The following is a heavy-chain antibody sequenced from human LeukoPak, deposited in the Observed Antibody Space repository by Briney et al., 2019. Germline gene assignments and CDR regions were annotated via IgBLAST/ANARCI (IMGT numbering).Heavy chain of an antibody. CDR3: ARAARQQLAHFDY. J-gene: IGHJ4*02. D-gene: IGHD6-13*01. Sequence: SNYYWGWIRQPPGKGLEWVSYISSSGSTIYYADSVKGRFTISRDNAKNSLYLQMNSLRAEDTAVYYCARAARQQLAHFDYWGQGTLVTVSS. V-gene: IGHV3-11*04. CDR1: SNYY. CDR2: ISSSGSTI.